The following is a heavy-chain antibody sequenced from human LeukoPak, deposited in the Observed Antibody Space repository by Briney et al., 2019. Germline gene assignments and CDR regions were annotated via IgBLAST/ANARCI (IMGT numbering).Heavy chain of an antibody. CDR1: GGSISSYY. D-gene: IGHD6-13*01. J-gene: IGHJ3*02. Sequence: SETLALTCTVSGGSISSYYWSWIRQPPGKGLEWIGYIYYSGSTNYNPSLKSRVSISVDTSKKQFSLKLSSVTAADTAVYYCAGQQLGGLDAFDIWGQGTMVTVSS. CDR2: IYYSGST. CDR3: AGQQLGGLDAFDI. V-gene: IGHV4-59*12.